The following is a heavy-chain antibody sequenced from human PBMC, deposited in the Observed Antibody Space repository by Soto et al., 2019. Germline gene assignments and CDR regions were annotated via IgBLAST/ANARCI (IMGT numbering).Heavy chain of an antibody. J-gene: IGHJ6*02. CDR1: GFTFSSYS. CDR3: ASYDSSGYYFDYGMDV. CDR2: ISSSSTI. D-gene: IGHD3-22*01. V-gene: IGHV3-48*01. Sequence: GGSLRLSCAASGFTFSSYSMNWVRQAPGKGLEWVSYISSSSTIYYADSVKGRFTISRDNAKNSLYLQMNSLRAEDTAVYYCASYDSSGYYFDYGMDVWGQGTTVTVSS.